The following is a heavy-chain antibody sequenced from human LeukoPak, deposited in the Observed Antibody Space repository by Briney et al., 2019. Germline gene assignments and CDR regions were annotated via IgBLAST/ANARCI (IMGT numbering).Heavy chain of an antibody. CDR2: ISSSGSTI. CDR3: ARTYYYDSSGYYSEAYYFDY. V-gene: IGHV3-48*03. D-gene: IGHD3-22*01. CDR1: GFTFSSYE. Sequence: GGSLRFSCAASGFTFSSYEMNWVRQAPGKGLEWVSYISSSGSTIYYADSVKGRFTISRDNAKNSLYLQMNSLRAEDTAVYYCARTYYYDSSGYYSEAYYFDYWGQGTLVTVSS. J-gene: IGHJ4*02.